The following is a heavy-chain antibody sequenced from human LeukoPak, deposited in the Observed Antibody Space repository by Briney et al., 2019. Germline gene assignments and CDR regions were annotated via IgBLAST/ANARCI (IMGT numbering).Heavy chain of an antibody. D-gene: IGHD5-12*01. CDR2: IYYSGST. CDR3: ASARSGDEVYFDY. Sequence: SETLSLTCTVSGSSISSYYWSWIRQPPGKGLEWIGYIYYSGSTNYNPSLKSRVTISVDTSKNQFSLKLSSVTAADTAVYYCASARSGDEVYFDYWGQGTLVTVSS. CDR1: GSSISSYY. J-gene: IGHJ4*02. V-gene: IGHV4-59*01.